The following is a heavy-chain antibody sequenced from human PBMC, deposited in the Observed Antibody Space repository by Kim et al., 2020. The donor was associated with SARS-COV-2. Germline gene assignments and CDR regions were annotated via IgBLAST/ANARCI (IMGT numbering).Heavy chain of an antibody. CDR3: ARDSGTGTSSTNHHFDY. Sequence: GGSLRLSCAASGFIFSSYEMNWVRQTPGTGLEWISYISDSGDSIYYADSVKGRFTISRDNAKNSLYLQRSSLRVDDTAVYFCARDSGTGTSSTNHHFDYWGQGSLVTVSS. D-gene: IGHD1-7*01. J-gene: IGHJ4*02. V-gene: IGHV3-48*03. CDR2: ISDSGDSI. CDR1: GFIFSSYE.